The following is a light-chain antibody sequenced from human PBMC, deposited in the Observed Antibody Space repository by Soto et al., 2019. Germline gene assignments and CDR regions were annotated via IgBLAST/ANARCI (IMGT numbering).Light chain of an antibody. J-gene: IGKJ4*01. CDR2: GAT. CDR1: QSVSNN. V-gene: IGKV3-15*01. CDR3: QQHNDWPLT. Sequence: EIVMTQSPATLSVSPGERVTLSCRASQSVSNNLAWYQQKPGQAPRLLIYGATDTATGIPARFSGSGSGTEFTLTISSLQSEDFAVYYCQQHNDWPLTFGGGTEVEIK.